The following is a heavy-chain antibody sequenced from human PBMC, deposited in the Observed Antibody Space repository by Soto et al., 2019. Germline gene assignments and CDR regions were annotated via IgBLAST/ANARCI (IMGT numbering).Heavy chain of an antibody. D-gene: IGHD6-19*01. CDR1: GFNFGAYA. Sequence: GGSLRLSCEASGFNFGAYAMSWVRQAPGKGLEWVSGISGSSSGTYYTDSVKGRFTISRDNSKNTVYLQMNSLRGEDTAVYYCAKDRSENFWVYYYAMDVWGQGTAVTVSS. CDR3: AKDRSENFWVYYYAMDV. CDR2: ISGSSSGT. J-gene: IGHJ6*02. V-gene: IGHV3-23*01.